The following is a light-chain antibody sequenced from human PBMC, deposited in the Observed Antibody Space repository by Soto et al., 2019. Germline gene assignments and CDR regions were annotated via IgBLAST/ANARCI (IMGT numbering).Light chain of an antibody. CDR3: QQYGTSPWT. Sequence: ETVLSQAPGTLSLSPGERDTLSCRASQSVRSSYLAWYQQKPGQAPRLLIHGASSRATGIPDRFSGSGSGTDFTLTISRLGPEDFAVYYCQQYGTSPWTFGQGTNVEIK. CDR1: QSVRSSY. V-gene: IGKV3-20*01. CDR2: GAS. J-gene: IGKJ1*01.